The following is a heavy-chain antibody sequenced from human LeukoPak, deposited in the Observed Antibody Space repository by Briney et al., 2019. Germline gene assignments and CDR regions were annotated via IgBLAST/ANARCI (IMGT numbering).Heavy chain of an antibody. CDR2: INHSGST. V-gene: IGHV4-34*01. Sequence: SETLSLTCAVYGGSFSGYYWSWIRQPPGKGLEWIGEINHSGSTNYNPSLKSRVTISVDTSKNQFSLKLSSVTAADTAVYYCARNGAYYDFWSGYYTPPYYYYGMDVWGQGTTVTVSS. D-gene: IGHD3-3*01. CDR1: GGSFSGYY. J-gene: IGHJ6*02. CDR3: ARNGAYYDFWSGYYTPPYYYYGMDV.